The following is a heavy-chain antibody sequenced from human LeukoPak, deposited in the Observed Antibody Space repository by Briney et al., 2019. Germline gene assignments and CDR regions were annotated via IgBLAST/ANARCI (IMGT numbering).Heavy chain of an antibody. V-gene: IGHV1-18*01. CDR3: AREARRGNYFDY. CDR1: GYTFTSYG. J-gene: IGHJ4*02. Sequence: ASVKVSCKASGYTFTSYGISWVRQAPGQGLEWMGWISAYNGNTNYAQKLQGRVTMTTDTSTSTAHMELRSLRSDDTAVYYCAREARRGNYFDYWGQGTLVTVSS. CDR2: ISAYNGNT.